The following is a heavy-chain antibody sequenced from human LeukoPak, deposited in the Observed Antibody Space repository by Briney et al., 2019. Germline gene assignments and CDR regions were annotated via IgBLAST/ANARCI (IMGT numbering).Heavy chain of an antibody. CDR3: ARLYCSGGSCYRTFDC. J-gene: IGHJ4*02. Sequence: SETLSLTCAVYGGSFSGYYWSWIRQPPGKGLEWIGEVNHSGSTNYNPSLKSRVTISVDTSKNQFSLKLSSVTAADTAIYYCARLYCSGGSCYRTFDCWGQGTLVTVSS. CDR1: GGSFSGYY. CDR2: VNHSGST. V-gene: IGHV4-34*01. D-gene: IGHD2-15*01.